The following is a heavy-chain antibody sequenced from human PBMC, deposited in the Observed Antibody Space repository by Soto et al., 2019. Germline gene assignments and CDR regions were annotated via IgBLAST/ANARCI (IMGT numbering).Heavy chain of an antibody. J-gene: IGHJ6*04. CDR1: GFTVSSNY. D-gene: IGHD2-2*01. Sequence: GGSLRLSCAASGFTVSSNYMSWVRQAPGKGLEWVSVIYSGGSTYYADSVKGRFTISRHNSTNTLYLQMNSLRAEDTAGYYCARGLRHLGYCSSTSCYPVWGKGTTVTVSS. V-gene: IGHV3-53*04. CDR2: IYSGGST. CDR3: ARGLRHLGYCSSTSCYPV.